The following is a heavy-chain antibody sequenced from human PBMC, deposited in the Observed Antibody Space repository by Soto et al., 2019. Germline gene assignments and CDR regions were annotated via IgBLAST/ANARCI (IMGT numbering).Heavy chain of an antibody. Sequence: GGSLRLSCVASGFTFSSSWMAWVRQTPGKGLEWVGNMKQDGTEKYYVDSVNGRFTISRDNAKNSLYLQMNSLRAEDTAVYYCATIEAVAFHIWGQGTMVTVSS. CDR1: GFTFSSSW. V-gene: IGHV3-7*03. CDR2: MKQDGTEK. J-gene: IGHJ3*02. D-gene: IGHD6-13*01. CDR3: ATIEAVAFHI.